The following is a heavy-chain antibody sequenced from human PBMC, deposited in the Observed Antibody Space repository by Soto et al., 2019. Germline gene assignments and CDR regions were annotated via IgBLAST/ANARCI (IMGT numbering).Heavy chain of an antibody. D-gene: IGHD6-6*01. CDR3: ARRKGQLVPEVNWFDP. CDR2: IIPIFGTA. V-gene: IGHV1-69*06. J-gene: IGHJ5*02. Sequence: QVQLVQSGAEVKKPGSSVKVSCKASGGTFSSYAISWVRQAPGQGLEWMGGIIPIFGTANYAQKFQGRVTITADKSTSTAHMELSSLRSEDTAVYYCARRKGQLVPEVNWFDPWGQGTLVTVSS. CDR1: GGTFSSYA.